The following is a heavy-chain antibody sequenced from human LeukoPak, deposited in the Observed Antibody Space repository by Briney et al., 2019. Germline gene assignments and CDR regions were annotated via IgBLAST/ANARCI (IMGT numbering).Heavy chain of an antibody. J-gene: IGHJ4*02. CDR3: ARGWLRSFDY. D-gene: IGHD5-12*01. Sequence: SETLSLTCTVSGGSISSYYWSWIRQPPRKGLEWIGYIYYSVNTNYNPSLKSRVTISVDTSKNQFSLKLSSVTAADTAVYYCARGWLRSFDYWGQGTLVTVSS. V-gene: IGHV4-59*01. CDR1: GGSISSYY. CDR2: IYYSVNT.